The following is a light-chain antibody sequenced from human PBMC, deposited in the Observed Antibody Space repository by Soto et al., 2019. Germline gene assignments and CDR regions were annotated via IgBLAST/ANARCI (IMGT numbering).Light chain of an antibody. V-gene: IGLV2-14*01. J-gene: IGLJ3*02. CDR3: SSYTSSGTHWV. CDR1: SSDIGTYNY. Sequence: QSALTQPASVSGSPGQSITISCTGSSSDIGTYNYLSWYQQHPGKAPKLMIYEVSDRPSGISNRFSGSKSGNTASLTISGLQAEDEADYYCSSYTSSGTHWVFGGGTQLTV. CDR2: EVS.